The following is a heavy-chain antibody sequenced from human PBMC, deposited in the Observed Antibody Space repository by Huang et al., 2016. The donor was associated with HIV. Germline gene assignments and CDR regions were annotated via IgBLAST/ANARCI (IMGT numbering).Heavy chain of an antibody. CDR1: GGSFRNFA. Sequence: QVQLVQSGAEVKKPGSSVKVSCKASGGSFRNFAIGWVRQAPGQGLEWMGGISPTRGTANYAQKVQGRVTIIADESTSTAYMELSSLRSEDTAVYYCATVDYYDTSGPQRGYFDNWGQGTLVTVSS. J-gene: IGHJ4*02. CDR3: ATVDYYDTSGPQRGYFDN. D-gene: IGHD3-22*01. V-gene: IGHV1-69*01. CDR2: ISPTRGTA.